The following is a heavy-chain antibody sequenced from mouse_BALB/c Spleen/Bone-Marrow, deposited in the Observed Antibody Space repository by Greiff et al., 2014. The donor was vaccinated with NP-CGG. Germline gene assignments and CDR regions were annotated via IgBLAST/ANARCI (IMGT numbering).Heavy chain of an antibody. CDR2: LWADGST. J-gene: IGHJ4*01. CDR1: GFSLTTYG. Sequence: VQLAESGPGLVAPSQSLSITCTVSGFSLTTYGVHWVRQPPGKGLEWLGVLWADGSTNYNSAIMSRLSISKDNSKSQVFLKMNSLQTDDTAMYYCARITTATGAMDYWGQGTSVTVSS. V-gene: IGHV2-9*02. D-gene: IGHD1-2*01. CDR3: ARITTATGAMDY.